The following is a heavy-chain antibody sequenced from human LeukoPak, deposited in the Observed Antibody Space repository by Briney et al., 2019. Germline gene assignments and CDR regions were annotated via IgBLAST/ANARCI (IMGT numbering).Heavy chain of an antibody. CDR1: GGSISSSDYY. Sequence: PSETLPLTCTVSGGSISSSDYYWGWIRQPPGKGLEWIGSIYYSGSTYYNPSLKSRVTISVDTSKNQFSLKLSSVTAADTAVYYRAREGGFYRPLDYSGQGTLVTVSS. D-gene: IGHD6-25*01. J-gene: IGHJ4*02. V-gene: IGHV4-39*02. CDR3: AREGGFYRPLDY. CDR2: IYYSGST.